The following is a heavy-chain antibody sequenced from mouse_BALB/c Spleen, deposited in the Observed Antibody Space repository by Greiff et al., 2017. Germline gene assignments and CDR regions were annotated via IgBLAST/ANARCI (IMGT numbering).Heavy chain of an antibody. CDR3: AREEDGYDEGHY. J-gene: IGHJ2*01. V-gene: IGHV1-80*01. D-gene: IGHD2-2*01. Sequence: QVQLKESGAELVRPGSSVKISCKASGYAFSSYWMNWVKQRPGQGLEWIGQIYPGDGDTNYNGKFKGKATLTADKSSSTAYMQLSSLTSEDSAVYFCAREEDGYDEGHYWGQGTTLTVSS. CDR2: IYPGDGDT. CDR1: GYAFSSYW.